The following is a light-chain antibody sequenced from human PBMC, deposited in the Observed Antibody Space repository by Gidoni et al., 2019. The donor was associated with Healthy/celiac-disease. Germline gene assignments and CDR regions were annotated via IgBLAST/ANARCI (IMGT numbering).Light chain of an antibody. CDR1: SSNIGSNY. CDR2: RNN. V-gene: IGLV1-47*01. CDR3: AAWDDSLSGPWV. J-gene: IGLJ3*02. Sequence: QSVLTQPPSASGPPGQRVTISCSGSSSNIGSNYVYWYQQLPGTAPKLLIYRNNYRPSGVPDRFAGSKSGTSASLAISGLRSEDEADYYCAAWDDSLSGPWVFGGGTKRTVL.